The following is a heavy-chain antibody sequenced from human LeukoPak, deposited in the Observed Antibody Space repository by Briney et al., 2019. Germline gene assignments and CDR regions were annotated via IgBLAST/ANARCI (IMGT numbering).Heavy chain of an antibody. J-gene: IGHJ4*02. D-gene: IGHD5-18*01. Sequence: SETLSLTRAVYGGSFSGYDWSWIRQPPGKGLEWIGEINHSGSTNYNPSLKSRVTISVDTSKNQFSLKLSSVTAADTAVYYCARDRIQLWYTGPKFDYWGQGTLVTVSS. CDR1: GGSFSGYD. CDR2: INHSGST. V-gene: IGHV4-34*01. CDR3: ARDRIQLWYTGPKFDY.